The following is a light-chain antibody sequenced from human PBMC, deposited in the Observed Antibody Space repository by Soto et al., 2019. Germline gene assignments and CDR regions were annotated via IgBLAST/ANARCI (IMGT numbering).Light chain of an antibody. Sequence: DVVMTQSPLSLPVTLGQPASISCRSSQSLAYSDGNTYLNWFQQRPGQSPRRLIYKVSNRDSGVPVRFRGGGSGTDFTLKISRVEAEDVGVYYCMQGTHWPPYTFGQGTKLEIK. CDR2: KVS. J-gene: IGKJ2*01. V-gene: IGKV2-30*01. CDR3: MQGTHWPPYT. CDR1: QSLAYSDGNTY.